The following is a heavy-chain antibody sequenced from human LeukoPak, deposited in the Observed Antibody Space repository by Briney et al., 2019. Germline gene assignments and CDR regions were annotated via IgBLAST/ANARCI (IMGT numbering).Heavy chain of an antibody. CDR1: GYTFTRYY. J-gene: IGHJ3*02. CDR2: INPNSGGT. V-gene: IGHV1-2*02. CDR3: ARDVLALRAFDI. D-gene: IGHD2-15*01. Sequence: ASVKVSCQASGYTFTRYYMHWVRQAPGQGLEWMGWINPNSGGTNYAQKFQGRVTMNRDTSISTAYMELSRLRSDDTAVYYCARDVLALRAFDIWGQGTMVTVSS.